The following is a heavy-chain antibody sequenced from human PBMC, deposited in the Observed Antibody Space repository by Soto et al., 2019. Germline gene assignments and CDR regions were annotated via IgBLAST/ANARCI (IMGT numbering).Heavy chain of an antibody. D-gene: IGHD1-26*01. CDR3: ARGSGSYPYYFDY. CDR1: GGSISSYY. J-gene: IGHJ4*02. Sequence: QVQLQESGPGLVKPSETLSLTCTVSGGSISSYYWSWIRQPPGKGLEWIGYIYYSGSTNYNPSLKSRVTISVDTSKNQFSLKLCSVTAADTAVYYCARGSGSYPYYFDYWGQGTLVTVSS. CDR2: IYYSGST. V-gene: IGHV4-59*01.